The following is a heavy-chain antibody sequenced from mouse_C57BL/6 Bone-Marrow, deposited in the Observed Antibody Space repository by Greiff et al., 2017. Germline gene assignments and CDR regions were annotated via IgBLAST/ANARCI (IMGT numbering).Heavy chain of an antibody. D-gene: IGHD1-1*01. CDR2: INPGSGYT. CDR1: GFTFTSYW. CDR3: AISTVVATYWYFDD. J-gene: IGHJ1*03. Sequence: QVQLQQSGAELAKPGASVKLSCTASGFTFTSYWMHWVNQRPGQGLEWIGYINPGSGYTKYNQKFKDKATMTADKSSTTAYMQLSSLTYEDSAVDYYAISTVVATYWYFDDWGKGTTVTVSS. V-gene: IGHV1-7*01.